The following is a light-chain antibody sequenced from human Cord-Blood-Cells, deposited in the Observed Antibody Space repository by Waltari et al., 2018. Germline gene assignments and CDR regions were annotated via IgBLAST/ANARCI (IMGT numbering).Light chain of an antibody. Sequence: QSALTQPASVSGSPAQSITISCSGTSSHVGASNYVSWYQQHPGKAPKLMIYDVSKRPSGVSNRFSGSKSGNTASLTISGLQAEDEADYYCSSYTSSSTWVFGGGTKLTVL. J-gene: IGLJ3*02. CDR2: DVS. V-gene: IGLV2-14*01. CDR1: SSHVGASNY. CDR3: SSYTSSSTWV.